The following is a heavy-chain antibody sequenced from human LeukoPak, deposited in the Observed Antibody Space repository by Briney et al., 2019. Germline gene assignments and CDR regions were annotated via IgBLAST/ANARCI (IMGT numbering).Heavy chain of an antibody. V-gene: IGHV3-30*07. CDR3: ARDRDYDFWSGILDY. Sequence: GGSLRLSCAASGFTFSNYPIHWVRQAPGKGLEWVAVIANDGRDKKYADSAKGRFAISRDNAKNSLYLQMNSLRAEDTAVYYCARDRDYDFWSGILDYWGQGTLVTVSS. CDR1: GFTFSNYP. CDR2: IANDGRDK. D-gene: IGHD3-3*01. J-gene: IGHJ4*02.